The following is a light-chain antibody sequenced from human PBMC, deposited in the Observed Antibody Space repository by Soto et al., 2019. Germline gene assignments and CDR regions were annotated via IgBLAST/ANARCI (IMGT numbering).Light chain of an antibody. CDR2: AAS. V-gene: IGKV1-39*01. J-gene: IGKJ5*01. Sequence: DVPMTHSPSSLAASVGGSGTSIGRASQTIDVYLNWYQQKPGKAPKLLIYAASGLQRGVPSRFSGSGSGTEFTLIISSLQPEEFGTYYCQQTYTTPPTFGQGKRVDIK. CDR3: QQTYTTPPT. CDR1: QTIDVY.